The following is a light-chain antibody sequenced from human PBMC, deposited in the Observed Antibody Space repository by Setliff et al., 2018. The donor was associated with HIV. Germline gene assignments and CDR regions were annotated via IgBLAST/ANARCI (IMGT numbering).Light chain of an antibody. CDR2: EVS. J-gene: IGLJ3*02. Sequence: SALTQPASVSGSPGQSITTACTGTSSDVGGYNYVSWYQQHPGKAPKLMIYEVSNRPSGVSNRFSGSKSGKTASLTISGLQAEDEAEYYCSSYTTSTTLVFGRGTKVTVL. CDR3: SSYTTSTTLV. V-gene: IGLV2-14*01. CDR1: SSDVGGYNY.